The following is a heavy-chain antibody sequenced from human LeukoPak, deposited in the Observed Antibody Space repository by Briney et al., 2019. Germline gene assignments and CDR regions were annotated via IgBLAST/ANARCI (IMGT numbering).Heavy chain of an antibody. CDR2: INPNSGGT. Sequence: EASVKVSCKASGYTFTGYYMHWVRQAPGQGLEWMGWINPNSGGTNYAQKFQGRVTMTRDTSISTAYMELSRLRSDDTAVYYCARDSNLVRGYSYGYFDYWGQGTLVTVSS. D-gene: IGHD5-18*01. CDR1: GYTFTGYY. CDR3: ARDSNLVRGYSYGYFDY. V-gene: IGHV1-2*02. J-gene: IGHJ4*02.